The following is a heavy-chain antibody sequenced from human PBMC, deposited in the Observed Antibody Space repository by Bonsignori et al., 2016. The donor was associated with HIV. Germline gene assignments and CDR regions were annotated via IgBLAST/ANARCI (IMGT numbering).Heavy chain of an antibody. CDR1: GGSFSCYY. CDR3: ARGRPKLDGDYGSYYFDY. V-gene: IGHV4-34*01. CDR2: INHSGST. Sequence: GSLRLSCAVYGGSFSCYYWSWIRQPPGKGLEWIGEINHSGSTNYNPSLKSRLTISVDTSKNQFSLKLSSVTAADTAVYYCARGRPKLDGDYGSYYFDYWGQGTLVTVSS. J-gene: IGHJ4*02. D-gene: IGHD4-17*01.